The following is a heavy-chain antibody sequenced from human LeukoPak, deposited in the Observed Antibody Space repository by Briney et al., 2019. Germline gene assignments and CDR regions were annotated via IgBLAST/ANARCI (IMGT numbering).Heavy chain of an antibody. D-gene: IGHD3-3*01. CDR1: GFTFDDYA. Sequence: GGSLRLSCAASGFTFDDYAMHWVRQAPGKGLEWVSGISWNSGSIGYADSVKGRFTISRDNAKNSLYLQMNSLRAEDTAVYYCARARGNFWSGQTYYFDYWGQGTLVTVSS. CDR2: ISWNSGSI. J-gene: IGHJ4*02. V-gene: IGHV3-9*01. CDR3: ARARGNFWSGQTYYFDY.